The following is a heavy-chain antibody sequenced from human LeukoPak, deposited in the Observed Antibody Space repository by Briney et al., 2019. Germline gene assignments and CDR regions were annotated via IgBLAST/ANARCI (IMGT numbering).Heavy chain of an antibody. D-gene: IGHD2-2*02. J-gene: IGHJ4*02. Sequence: SETLSLTCTVPGGSITRHHWSWIRQPPGKGLEWIAYIHSSGSTNHNPSLKSRVTVSLDTSKNQFSLKLSSVTAADTALYYCARHGARAGGYCSSTSCYTFDFWGQGTQVTVSS. V-gene: IGHV4-59*08. CDR1: GGSITRHH. CDR3: ARHGARAGGYCSSTSCYTFDF. CDR2: IHSSGST.